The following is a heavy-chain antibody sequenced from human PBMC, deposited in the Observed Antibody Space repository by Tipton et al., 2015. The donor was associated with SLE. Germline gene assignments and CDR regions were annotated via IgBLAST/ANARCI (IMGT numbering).Heavy chain of an antibody. CDR3: ARHATEVTGGDY. Sequence: QLVQSGVEVKKAGESLKISCKGSGYSFSSYWIAWVRQMPGKGLEWMGIIYPGDSDTRYSPSFQGQVTISADKSMNSAYLQWSSLKASDTAMYYCARHATEVTGGDYWGQGTLVTVSS. J-gene: IGHJ4*02. CDR1: GYSFSSYW. CDR2: IYPGDSDT. D-gene: IGHD2-8*02. V-gene: IGHV5-51*01.